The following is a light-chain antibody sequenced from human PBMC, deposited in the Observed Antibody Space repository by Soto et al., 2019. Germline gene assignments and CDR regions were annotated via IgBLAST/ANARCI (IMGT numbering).Light chain of an antibody. CDR2: AAS. CDR1: QGISSY. V-gene: IGKV1-9*01. CDR3: QHLNGYPQT. J-gene: IGKJ4*01. Sequence: IQLTQSPSSLSASVGDRVTITCRASQGISSYLVWYQQKPGKDPKLLIYAASTLQSGVPSRFSGSGSGTDFTLTISSLQPEDFATYYCQHLNGYPQTFGGGTKVEIK.